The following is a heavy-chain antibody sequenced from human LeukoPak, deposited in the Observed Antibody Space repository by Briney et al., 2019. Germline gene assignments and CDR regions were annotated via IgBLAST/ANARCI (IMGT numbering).Heavy chain of an antibody. CDR2: ITSNGGRT. CDR1: GFIFSDYD. J-gene: IGHJ4*02. CDR3: ARDAALGGYDY. Sequence: GGSLRLSCAASGFIFSDYDVHWVRQAPGKGLEFVSAITSNGGRTFYANSVKGRFTISRDNSKNALYLQMDSLRADDMAVYYCARDAALGGYDYWGQGALVTVSS. V-gene: IGHV3-64*01. D-gene: IGHD3-16*01.